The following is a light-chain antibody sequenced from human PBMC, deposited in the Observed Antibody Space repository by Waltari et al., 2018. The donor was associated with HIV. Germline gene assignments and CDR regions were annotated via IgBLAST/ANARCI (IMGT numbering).Light chain of an antibody. V-gene: IGKV4-1*01. CDR2: CAS. Sequence: DIVMTQSPDSLAGSLGESATINCESSQSVLYSPNNKNYLAWYQQKPRQHPKPLLYCASTRESAVPDRFSGSVSVTDFTLTISSLPAEDVAVYSCQQYYSTPLTFGRGTKVEIK. J-gene: IGKJ4*01. CDR3: QQYYSTPLT. CDR1: QSVLYSPNNKNY.